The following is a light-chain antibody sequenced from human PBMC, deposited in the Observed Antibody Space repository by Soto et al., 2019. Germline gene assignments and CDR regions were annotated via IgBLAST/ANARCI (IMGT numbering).Light chain of an antibody. J-gene: IGLJ1*01. CDR1: SSNIGGNS. Sequence: QPVLTPPPSVSAAPGQKVTISCPGSSSNIGGNSVSWYKQLPGTAPKLLIYDDNKRPSGIPDRFSGSKSGTSATLGITGFQTGDEADYYCGSWDSSLSAYVFGTGTKVTVL. V-gene: IGLV1-51*01. CDR2: DDN. CDR3: GSWDSSLSAYV.